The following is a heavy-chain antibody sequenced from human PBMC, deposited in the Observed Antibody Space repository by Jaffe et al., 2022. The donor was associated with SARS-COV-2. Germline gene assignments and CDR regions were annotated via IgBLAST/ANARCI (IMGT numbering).Heavy chain of an antibody. CDR1: GFTFSRCD. CDR2: VSPTSTDK. V-gene: IGHV3-48*01. J-gene: IGHJ4*02. D-gene: IGHD6-19*01. CDR3: ATGGGFGGGWYRG. Sequence: EVQVEESGGGLVQPGGSLRLSCAASGFTFSRCDMNWVRQAPGKGLEWVSYVSPTSTDKKYADSVKGRFTISRDNAKNSLYLQLNSLRVEDTAVYYCATGGGFGGGWYRGWGQGTLVTVSS.